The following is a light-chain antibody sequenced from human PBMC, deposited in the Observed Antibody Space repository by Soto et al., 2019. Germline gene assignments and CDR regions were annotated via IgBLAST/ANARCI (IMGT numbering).Light chain of an antibody. CDR3: SSFTSSDTLVV. J-gene: IGLJ2*01. CDR1: SSDVGGYNF. Sequence: QSALTQPASVSGSPGQSITISCTGTSSDVGGYNFVSWYQHHPAKAPKLMIYDVSNRPSGVSNRFSGSKSGNTASLTFSGLQAEDEAHYYCSSFTSSDTLVVFGGGTKVTVL. CDR2: DVS. V-gene: IGLV2-14*03.